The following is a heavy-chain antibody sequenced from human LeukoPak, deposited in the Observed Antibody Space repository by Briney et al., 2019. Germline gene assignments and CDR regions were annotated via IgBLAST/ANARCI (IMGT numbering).Heavy chain of an antibody. D-gene: IGHD3-16*01. V-gene: IGHV3-7*04. CDR1: GFTLSGYW. Sequence: GGSLRLSCAASGFTLSGYWMSWVRQAPVKGLEWVANIKQDGSDKNYLDSVKGRFTVSRDNAKNSLYLQMDSLRAEVTAVYYCVRGGGSFDSWGQGTLVTVSS. J-gene: IGHJ4*02. CDR2: IKQDGSDK. CDR3: VRGGGSFDS.